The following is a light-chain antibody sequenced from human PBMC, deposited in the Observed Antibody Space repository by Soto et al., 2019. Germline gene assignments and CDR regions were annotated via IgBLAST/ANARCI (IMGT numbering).Light chain of an antibody. V-gene: IGKV3-20*01. CDR1: QSVSSSY. CDR2: GAS. Sequence: EIVLTQSPGTLSLSPGERATLSCRASQSVSSSYLACYQQKPGQAPRLLIYGASSRPTGIPDRFSGSGSGTDFTLTISSLEPEDFAVYYCQQYGSSPTWTFGQGTKVEIK. CDR3: QQYGSSPTWT. J-gene: IGKJ1*01.